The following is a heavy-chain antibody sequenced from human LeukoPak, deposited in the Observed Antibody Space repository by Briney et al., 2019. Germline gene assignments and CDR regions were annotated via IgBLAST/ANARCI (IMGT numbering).Heavy chain of an antibody. D-gene: IGHD2-2*02. CDR2: ISAYNGNT. J-gene: IGHJ6*03. V-gene: IGHV1-18*01. Sequence: ASVKVSCKASGYTFTSYGISWVRPAPGQGLEWMGWISAYNGNTNFAQKLQGRGTMTTHTSTSTAYMELSSLRSEDTAVYYCARDLFSYCSSTSCYTYYYYYYMDVWGKGITVTVSS. CDR1: GYTFTSYG. CDR3: ARDLFSYCSSTSCYTYYYYYYMDV.